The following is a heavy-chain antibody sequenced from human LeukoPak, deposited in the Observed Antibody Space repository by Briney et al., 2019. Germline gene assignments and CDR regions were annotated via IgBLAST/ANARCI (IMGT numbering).Heavy chain of an antibody. Sequence: PGGSLRLSCAASGFSFRDFWMTWVRQDPGEGLEWVGRIRNKANSYTTLYATSVKGRFTISRDDSKNSMYLQMNSLKTEDTAVYYCARGFSAVVATNNLEYWGQGTLVTVSS. D-gene: IGHD2-15*01. CDR1: GFSFRDFW. J-gene: IGHJ4*02. CDR2: IRNKANSYTT. CDR3: ARGFSAVVATNNLEY. V-gene: IGHV3-72*01.